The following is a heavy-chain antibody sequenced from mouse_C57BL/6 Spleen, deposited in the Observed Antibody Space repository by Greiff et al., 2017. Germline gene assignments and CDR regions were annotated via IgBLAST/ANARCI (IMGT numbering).Heavy chain of an antibody. CDR3: AREGDGYYDY. Sequence: VQLQQPGAELVRPGSSVKLSCKASGYTFTSYWMHWVKQRPIQGLEWIGNIDPSDSETHYNQKFKDKATLTVDKSSSTADMQLSSLTSEDSAVYYCAREGDGYYDYWGQGTTLTVSS. CDR2: IDPSDSET. CDR1: GYTFTSYW. J-gene: IGHJ2*01. D-gene: IGHD2-3*01. V-gene: IGHV1-52*01.